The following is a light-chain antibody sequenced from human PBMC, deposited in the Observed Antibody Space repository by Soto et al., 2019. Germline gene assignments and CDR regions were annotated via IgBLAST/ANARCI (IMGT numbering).Light chain of an antibody. Sequence: EIVLTQSPATLSLSPGKSATPSCRASQSVGSDLAWYQQKPGQAPRLLIYGASSRATGIPDRFSGSGSGTDFTLTISRLEPEDFAVYYCQQYGSSLGFTFGPGTKVDIK. J-gene: IGKJ3*01. CDR3: QQYGSSLGFT. V-gene: IGKV3-20*01. CDR1: QSVGSD. CDR2: GAS.